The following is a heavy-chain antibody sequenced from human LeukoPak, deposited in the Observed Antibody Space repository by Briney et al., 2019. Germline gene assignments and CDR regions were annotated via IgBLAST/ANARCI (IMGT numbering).Heavy chain of an antibody. CDR2: INSDGSST. V-gene: IGHV3-74*01. Sequence: PGGSLRLSCAASGFTFSSYWMHWVRQAPGKGLVWVSRINSDGSSTSYADSVKGRFTISRDNAKNTLYLQMNSLRAEDTAVYYCATSQNWNYGSGLVGYWGQGTLVTVSS. CDR3: ATSQNWNYGSGLVGY. D-gene: IGHD1-7*01. J-gene: IGHJ4*02. CDR1: GFTFSSYW.